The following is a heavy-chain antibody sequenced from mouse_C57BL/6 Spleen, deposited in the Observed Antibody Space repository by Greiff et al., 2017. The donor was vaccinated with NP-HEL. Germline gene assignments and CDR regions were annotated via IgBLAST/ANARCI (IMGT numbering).Heavy chain of an antibody. CDR1: GYAFSSYW. J-gene: IGHJ2*01. CDR2: IYPGDGDT. Sequence: QVQLQQSGAELVKPGASVKISCKASGYAFSSYWMNWVKQRPGQGLEWIGQIYPGDGDTNYNGKFKGKATLTADKSSSTAYMQLSSLTSEDSAVYFCARVYDGYYPYYFDYWGQGTTLTVSS. V-gene: IGHV1-80*01. CDR3: ARVYDGYYPYYFDY. D-gene: IGHD2-3*01.